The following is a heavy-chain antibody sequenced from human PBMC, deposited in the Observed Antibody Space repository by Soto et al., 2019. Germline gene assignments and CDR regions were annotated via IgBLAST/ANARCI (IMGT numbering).Heavy chain of an antibody. CDR2: ISGSGGSA. CDR3: AKQGAAQGYGDV. CDR1: GFSFSSYA. Sequence: EVQLLESGGGLVQPGGSLRLSCAASGFSFSSYAMSWVRQAPGKGLEWVSAISGSGGSAYYADSVKGRFTFSRDNSKDTLYLQMNRLRDEDTAVYYCAKQGAAQGYGDVWGKGTTVTVSS. J-gene: IGHJ6*04. V-gene: IGHV3-23*01. D-gene: IGHD6-6*01.